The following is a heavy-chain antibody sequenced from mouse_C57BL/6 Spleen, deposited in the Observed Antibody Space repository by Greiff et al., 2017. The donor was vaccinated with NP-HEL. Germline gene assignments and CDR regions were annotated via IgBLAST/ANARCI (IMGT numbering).Heavy chain of an antibody. D-gene: IGHD1-1*01. V-gene: IGHV5-9-1*02. Sequence: EVNLVESGEGLVKPGGSLKLSCAASGFTFSSYAMSWVRQTPEKRLEWVAYISSGGDYIYYADTVKGRFTISRDNARNTLYLQMSSLKAEDTAMYYCTRERGTTVGYAMDYWGPGTSVTVSS. CDR1: GFTFSSYA. J-gene: IGHJ4*01. CDR2: ISSGGDYI. CDR3: TRERGTTVGYAMDY.